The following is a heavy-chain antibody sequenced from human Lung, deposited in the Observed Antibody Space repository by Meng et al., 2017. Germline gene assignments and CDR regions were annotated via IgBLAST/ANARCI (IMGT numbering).Heavy chain of an antibody. V-gene: IGHV4-4*02. J-gene: IGHJ4*02. D-gene: IGHD2-2*01. Sequence: QVQLQASGPGLVKASGTLSLPCGVSGGSISSSNWWSWVRQPPGKGLEWIGEIYHSGGTKYNPSLKSRVTISVDKSKNQFSLKLSSVTAADTAVYYCARGLGEAVVPRTMFDYWGQGTLVTVSS. CDR2: IYHSGGT. CDR1: GGSISSSNW. CDR3: ARGLGEAVVPRTMFDY.